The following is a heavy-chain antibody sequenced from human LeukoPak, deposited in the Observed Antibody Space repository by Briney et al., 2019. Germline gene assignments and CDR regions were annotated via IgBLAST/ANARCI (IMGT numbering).Heavy chain of an antibody. CDR2: ISAYNGNT. CDR3: ARDLTCGTSCQRGYYYYYYMDV. J-gene: IGHJ6*03. V-gene: IGHV1-18*01. CDR1: GYTFTSYG. Sequence: ASVKVSCKASGYTFTSYGISWVRQAPGQGLEWMGWISAYNGNTNYAQKLQGRVTMTTDTSTSTAYMELRSLRSDDTVVYYCARDLTCGTSCQRGYYYYYYMDVWGKGTTVTVSS. D-gene: IGHD2-2*01.